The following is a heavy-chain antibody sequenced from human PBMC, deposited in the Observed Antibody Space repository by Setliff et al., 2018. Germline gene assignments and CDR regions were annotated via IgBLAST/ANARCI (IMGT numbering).Heavy chain of an antibody. V-gene: IGHV1-18*01. CDR3: AISTLSICSGGTCPNVFDV. Sequence: WASVKVSCKTSGYTFTNYGITWVRQAPGQGLEWMGWISSYNDITNYAQRFQGRVTLTTDMSTSAAYMELRSLGSDDTAVYYCAISTLSICSGGTCPNVFDVWGQGTMVTVSS. CDR2: ISSYNDIT. J-gene: IGHJ3*01. CDR1: GYTFTNYG. D-gene: IGHD2-15*01.